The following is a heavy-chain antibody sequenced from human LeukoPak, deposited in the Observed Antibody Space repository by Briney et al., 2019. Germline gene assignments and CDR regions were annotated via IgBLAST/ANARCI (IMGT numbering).Heavy chain of an antibody. CDR2: ISGSGGST. D-gene: IGHD6-13*01. J-gene: IGHJ4*02. CDR3: ARPSTSGIAAAGLKY. CDR1: GFTFSSYA. V-gene: IGHV3-23*01. Sequence: GGSLRLSCAASGFTFSSYAMSWVRQAPEKGLEWVSGISGSGGSTYYADSVKGRFTISRDNSKNTLYLQMNSLRAEYTAVYYCARPSTSGIAAAGLKYWGQGTLVTVSS.